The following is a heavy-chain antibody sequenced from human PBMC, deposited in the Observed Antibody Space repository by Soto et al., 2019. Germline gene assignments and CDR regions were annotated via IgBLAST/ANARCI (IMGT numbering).Heavy chain of an antibody. J-gene: IGHJ5*02. CDR2: IFYSGRT. Sequence: QLQLQESGPGLVKPSETLSLICTVSGASISSHTYYWGWIRQSPGTGLEWIGSIFYSGRTFYNPSLQSRVTISLNTSKNQLSMKLSSVTATDTSVYYCARPFDKVAGRFAPWGQGSMVTVSS. D-gene: IGHD5-12*01. V-gene: IGHV4-39*01. CDR1: GASISSHTYY. CDR3: ARPFDKVAGRFAP.